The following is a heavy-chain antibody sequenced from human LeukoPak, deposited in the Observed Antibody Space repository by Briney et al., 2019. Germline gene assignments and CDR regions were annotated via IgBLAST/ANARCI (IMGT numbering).Heavy chain of an antibody. CDR1: GGSFSGYY. CDR2: INHSGST. CDR3: ARRGYCSSTSCYRGYYYYYMDV. D-gene: IGHD2-2*02. Sequence: SETLSLTCAVYGGSFSGYYWSWIRQPPGKGLEWIGEINHSGSTNYNPSLKSRVTISVDTSKNQFSLKLRSVTAADTAVYYCARRGYCSSTSCYRGYYYYYMDVWGKGTTVTVSS. J-gene: IGHJ6*03. V-gene: IGHV4-34*01.